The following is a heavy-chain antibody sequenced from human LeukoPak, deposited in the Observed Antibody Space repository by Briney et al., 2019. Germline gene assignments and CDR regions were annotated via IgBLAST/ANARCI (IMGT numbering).Heavy chain of an antibody. CDR3: ARYYYDSSGYYYDDY. CDR1: GYTFTGYY. Sequence: ASVKVSCKASGYTFTGYYMHWVRQAPGQGLEWMGWINPDSGGTNYAQKFQGRVTMTRDTSISTAYMELSRLRSDDTAVYYCARYYYDSSGYYYDDYWAREPWSPSPQ. V-gene: IGHV1-2*02. D-gene: IGHD3-22*01. J-gene: IGHJ4*02. CDR2: INPDSGGT.